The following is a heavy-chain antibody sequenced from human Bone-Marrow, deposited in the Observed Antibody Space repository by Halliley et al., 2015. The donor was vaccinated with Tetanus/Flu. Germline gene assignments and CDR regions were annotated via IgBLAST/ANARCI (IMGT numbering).Heavy chain of an antibody. J-gene: IGHJ4*02. CDR2: IPSNGDSA. D-gene: IGHD1-26*01. V-gene: IGHV3-64*05. CDR3: VKAGPTTLSPFDH. Sequence: LEYFSSIPSNGDSADYADSVKGRFTISRDNSKNTVFVQLSSLRVEDTAVYYCVKAGPTTLSPFDHWGQGTLVTVSS.